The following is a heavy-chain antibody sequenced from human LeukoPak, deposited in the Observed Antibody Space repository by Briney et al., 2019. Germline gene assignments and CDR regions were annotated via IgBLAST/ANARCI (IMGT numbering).Heavy chain of an antibody. Sequence: GGSLRLSCAASGFTFSSYAMSWVRQAPGKGLEWVSALSGSGGSTYYADSVKGRFTTSSDNSKNTLYQQMNSLRADVTAVYYCAREASRGYSGYGLFDYWGRGILVTVSS. D-gene: IGHD5-12*01. CDR3: AREASRGYSGYGLFDY. J-gene: IGHJ4*02. V-gene: IGHV3-23*01. CDR2: LSGSGGST. CDR1: GFTFSSYA.